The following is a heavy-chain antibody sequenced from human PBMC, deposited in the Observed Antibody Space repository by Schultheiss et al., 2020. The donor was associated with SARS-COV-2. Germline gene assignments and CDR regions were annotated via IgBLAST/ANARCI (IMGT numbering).Heavy chain of an antibody. D-gene: IGHD6-13*01. J-gene: IGHJ4*02. Sequence: ASVKVSCKASGYRFSDYYIHWVRQAPGQGLEWMGWINPKSGATNFAQTFQASVTLTRDTSINTVHMELTSLKSDDTAVYFCARSPSPAFSSSWPPNFFDFWGQGTLVTVSS. CDR1: GYRFSDYY. V-gene: IGHV1-2*04. CDR2: INPKSGAT. CDR3: ARSPSPAFSSSWPPNFFDF.